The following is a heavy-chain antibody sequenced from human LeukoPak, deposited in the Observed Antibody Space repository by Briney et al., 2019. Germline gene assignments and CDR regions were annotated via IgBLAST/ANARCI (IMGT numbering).Heavy chain of an antibody. J-gene: IGHJ5*02. CDR1: GGSISSSSYY. Sequence: PSETLSLTCTVSGGSISSSSYYWGWIRQPPGKGLEWIGTIYYSGSTYYNPSLKSRVTISVDTSKNQFSLKLSSVTAADTAVYYCARVGAAAGTGTGKIDPWGQGTLVTVSS. D-gene: IGHD6-13*01. V-gene: IGHV4-39*07. CDR3: ARVGAAAGTGTGKIDP. CDR2: IYYSGST.